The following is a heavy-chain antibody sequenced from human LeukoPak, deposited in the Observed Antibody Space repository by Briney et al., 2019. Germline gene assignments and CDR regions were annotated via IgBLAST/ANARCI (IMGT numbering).Heavy chain of an antibody. J-gene: IGHJ6*02. CDR1: GYTFTGYY. CDR3: CGEREHCNVDV. D-gene: IGHD1/OR15-1a*01. V-gene: IGHV1-2*02. Sequence: ASVKVSCKASGYTFTGYYIHRGRHAPAQGLEWRGGINPSSGATHISENFHGRVTVTSATSIITAYMELSSLISDYDAAYFYCGEREHCNVDVWGQGTTVTVSS. CDR2: INPSSGAT.